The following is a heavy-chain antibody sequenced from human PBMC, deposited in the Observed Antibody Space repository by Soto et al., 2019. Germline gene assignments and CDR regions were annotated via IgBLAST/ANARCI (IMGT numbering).Heavy chain of an antibody. J-gene: IGHJ6*02. CDR2: INHSGST. CDR3: ARGLLRIVATIGYYNYYRMDV. Sequence: SETLSLTCAVYGGSFSGYYWSWIRQPPGKGLEWIGEINHSGSTNYNPSLKSRVTISVDTSKNQFSLKLSSVTAADTAVYYCARGLLRIVATIGYYNYYRMDVLGQGTTVT. V-gene: IGHV4-34*01. CDR1: GGSFSGYY. D-gene: IGHD5-12*01.